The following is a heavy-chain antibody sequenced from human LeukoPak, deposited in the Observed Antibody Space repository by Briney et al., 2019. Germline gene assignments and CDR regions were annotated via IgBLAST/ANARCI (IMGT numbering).Heavy chain of an antibody. CDR3: ARVERWLQRAYYYGMDV. CDR1: GFTFSTYG. Sequence: PGRSLRLSCAASGFTFSTYGMHWVRQAPGKGLEWVALIWYDGSNKYYADSVKGRFTISRDNSKNTLYLQMNSLRAEDTAVYYCARVERWLQRAYYYGMDVWGQGTTVTVSS. J-gene: IGHJ6*02. V-gene: IGHV3-30*19. CDR2: IWYDGSNK. D-gene: IGHD5-24*01.